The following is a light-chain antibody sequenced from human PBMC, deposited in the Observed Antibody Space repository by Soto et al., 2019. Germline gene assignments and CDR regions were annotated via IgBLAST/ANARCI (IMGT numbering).Light chain of an antibody. V-gene: IGKV4-1*01. Sequence: DIVMTQSPDSLAVSLGERATINCKSSQSVLYRSNNKNHLAWYQQKPGQPPKLVIYWASTRESGVPDRFSGSGSGTDFTLTISSLQAEDVAVYYCYQYGSTPLTFGGGTKVEIK. CDR2: WAS. J-gene: IGKJ4*01. CDR1: QSVLYRSNNKNH. CDR3: YQYGSTPLT.